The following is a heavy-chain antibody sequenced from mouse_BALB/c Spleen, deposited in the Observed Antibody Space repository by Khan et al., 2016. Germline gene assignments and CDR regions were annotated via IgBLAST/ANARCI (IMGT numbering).Heavy chain of an antibody. CDR1: GDSITSGY. V-gene: IGHV3-8*02. CDR2: ISYSGNT. D-gene: IGHD1-1*01. CDR3: ARYLYYYGSTYETMDY. J-gene: IGHJ4*01. Sequence: VQLKESGPSLVIPSQTLSLTCSVTGDSITSGYWNWIRKFPGNKLEYMGYISYSGNTYYNPSLKSRISITRDTSKNQYYLQLNSVTTEDTATYYCARYLYYYGSTYETMDYWGQGTSVTVSS.